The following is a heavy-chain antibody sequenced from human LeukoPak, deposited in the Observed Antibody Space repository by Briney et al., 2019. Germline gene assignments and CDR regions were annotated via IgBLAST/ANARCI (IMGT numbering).Heavy chain of an antibody. J-gene: IGHJ4*02. V-gene: IGHV1-2*02. CDR3: ARDGSLGFDY. CDR2: INPNSGDT. D-gene: IGHD7-27*01. CDR1: GYTFTGYH. Sequence: ASVKDSCKGSGYTFTGYHIHWVRQAPGQGPEWMGWINPNSGDTNYAQKFQGRVSLTGDTSISTVYMELSRLRSDDTAVYYCARDGSLGFDYWGQGTLVTVSS.